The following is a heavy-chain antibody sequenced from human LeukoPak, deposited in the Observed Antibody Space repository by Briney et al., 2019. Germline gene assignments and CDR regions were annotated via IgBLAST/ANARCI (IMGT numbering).Heavy chain of an antibody. D-gene: IGHD3-22*01. J-gene: IGHJ4*02. CDR3: ARHSDSSGYGFDY. CDR1: GGSISSYY. CDR2: NSYSGST. Sequence: PSETLSLTCTVSGGSISSYYWNWIGQPPGKGLEWIGYNSYSGSTNYNPSRKSRVTISVDTSKNQFSLKLSSVTAADTAVYYCARHSDSSGYGFDYWGQGTLVTVSS. V-gene: IGHV4-59*08.